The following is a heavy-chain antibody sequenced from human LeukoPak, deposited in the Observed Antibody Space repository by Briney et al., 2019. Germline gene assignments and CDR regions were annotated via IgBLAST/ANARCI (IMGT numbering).Heavy chain of an antibody. J-gene: IGHJ6*02. Sequence: SETLSLTCTVSGGSISSSSYYWGWIRQPPGKGLEWIGSIYYSGSTYYNPSLKSRVTISVDTSKNQFSLKLSSVTAADTAVYYCARGLRYGMDVWGQGTTVTVSS. CDR1: GGSISSSSYY. CDR2: IYYSGST. CDR3: ARGLRYGMDV. V-gene: IGHV4-39*07.